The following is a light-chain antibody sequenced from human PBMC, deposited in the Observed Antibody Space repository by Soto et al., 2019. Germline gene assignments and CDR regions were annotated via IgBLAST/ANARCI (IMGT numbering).Light chain of an antibody. V-gene: IGLV2-8*01. J-gene: IGLJ2*01. CDR1: PSDVGGSNS. CDR2: DVN. CDR3: SSYAPSDVV. Sequence: QSALTQPPSASGSPGQSVTISCTGTPSDVGGSNSVSWYQQHPVKAPNLMIYDVNKRPSGVPDRFSGSKSGNTASLTVSGLQAADEAYYFCSSYAPSDVVFGGGTKLTVL.